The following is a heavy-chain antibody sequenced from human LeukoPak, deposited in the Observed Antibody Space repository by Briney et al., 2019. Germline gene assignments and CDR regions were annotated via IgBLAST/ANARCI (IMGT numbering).Heavy chain of an antibody. CDR1: GGSFSGYY. V-gene: IGHV4-34*01. J-gene: IGHJ4*02. D-gene: IGHD3-10*01. Sequence: NPSETLSLTCAVYGGSFSGYYWSWIRQPPGKGLEWIGEINHSGSTNYNPSLKSRVTISVDTSKNQFSLKLSSVTAADTAVYYCARDYYGSGSYLTFFDYWGQGTLVTVSS. CDR3: ARDYYGSGSYLTFFDY. CDR2: INHSGST.